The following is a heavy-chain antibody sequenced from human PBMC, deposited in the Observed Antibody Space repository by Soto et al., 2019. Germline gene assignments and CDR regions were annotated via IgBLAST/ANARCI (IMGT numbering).Heavy chain of an antibody. CDR2: VYYTGST. CDR1: GGSISNFY. CDR3: AXXXXXXXXXXXSFVXYYYXXDV. Sequence: XSLTCTVSGGSISNFYWSWIRQPPGKGLEWIGYVYYTGSTSYNPSLKSRVTFSADSSRGQFSLRLNSVTAADTAVYYCAXXXXXXXXXXXSFVXYYYXXDVWGXGTKVTVSS. J-gene: IGHJ6*03. D-gene: IGHD2-21*01. V-gene: IGHV4-59*08.